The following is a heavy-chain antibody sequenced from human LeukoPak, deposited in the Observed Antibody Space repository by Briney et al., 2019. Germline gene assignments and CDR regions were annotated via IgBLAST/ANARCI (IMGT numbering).Heavy chain of an antibody. V-gene: IGHV3-66*01. D-gene: IGHD3-10*01. CDR1: AFTVSSHY. Sequence: GGSLRLSCVVSAFTVSSHYMTWDRQAPGKGLDWVSVIYSGGSTYYADSVRGRFTISRDSSKNTLYLQMNSMSAEDTAVYYCAITQYGSGSYSDDWGQGTLVTVSS. J-gene: IGHJ4*02. CDR2: IYSGGST. CDR3: AITQYGSGSYSDD.